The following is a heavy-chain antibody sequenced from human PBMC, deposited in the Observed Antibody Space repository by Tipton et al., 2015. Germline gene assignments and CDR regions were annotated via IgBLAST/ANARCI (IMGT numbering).Heavy chain of an antibody. CDR2: IQYSGGT. CDR1: SDSINKYY. Sequence: TLSITCTVSSDSINKYYWSWIRQPPGEELQWIGYIQYSGGTNYNPSLESRVSMSVDTSKTQFSLEMRSVTATDTAVYYCARARGRLGGLFDSWGQGTLVTVSS. CDR3: ARARGRLGGLFDS. D-gene: IGHD4-23*01. J-gene: IGHJ4*02. V-gene: IGHV4-59*01.